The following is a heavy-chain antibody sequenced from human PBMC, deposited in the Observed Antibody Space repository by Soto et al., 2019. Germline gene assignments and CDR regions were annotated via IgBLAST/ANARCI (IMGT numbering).Heavy chain of an antibody. CDR3: ARAPPMTTISYFDN. Sequence: ASVKVSCKASGGTFSSYAISWVRQAPGQGLEWMGGIIPIFGTANYAQKFQGRVTITADESTSTAYMELSSLRSEDTAVYYCARAPPMTTISYFDNWGQGTLVTISS. CDR2: IIPIFGTA. V-gene: IGHV1-69*13. CDR1: GGTFSSYA. J-gene: IGHJ4*02. D-gene: IGHD4-4*01.